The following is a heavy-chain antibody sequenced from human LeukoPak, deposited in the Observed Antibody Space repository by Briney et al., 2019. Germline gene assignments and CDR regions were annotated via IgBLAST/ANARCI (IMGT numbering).Heavy chain of an antibody. D-gene: IGHD5-12*01. J-gene: IGHJ4*02. Sequence: VASVKVSCKASGYSFVDYGFSWVRQAPGQGLEWLGWISAYNGNRNYAQKVEGRVTMTTDTSTSTAYLELRGLRPDDTAVYYCARDDSGAKVDIDYWGQGTLLIVSS. CDR2: ISAYNGNR. CDR1: GYSFVDYG. V-gene: IGHV1-18*01. CDR3: ARDDSGAKVDIDY.